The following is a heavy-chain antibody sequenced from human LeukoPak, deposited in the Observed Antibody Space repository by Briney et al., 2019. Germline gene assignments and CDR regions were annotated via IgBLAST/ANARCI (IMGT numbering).Heavy chain of an antibody. J-gene: IGHJ4*02. CDR3: ARGSYGDYFDY. Sequence: AAVKVSCKASGGTFSSYAISWVRQAPGQGLEWMGRIIPILGIANYAQKFQGRVTITADKSTSTAYMELSSLRSEDTAVYYCARGSYGDYFDYWGQGTLVTVSS. V-gene: IGHV1-69*04. CDR1: GGTFSSYA. CDR2: IIPILGIA. D-gene: IGHD1-26*01.